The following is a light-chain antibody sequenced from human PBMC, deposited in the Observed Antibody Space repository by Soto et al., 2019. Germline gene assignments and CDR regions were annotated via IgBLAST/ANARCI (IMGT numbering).Light chain of an antibody. J-gene: IGKJ1*01. CDR1: QSVNSN. CDR2: GAS. V-gene: IGKV3-15*01. CDR3: QQYNNWWT. Sequence: EIVMTQSPATLSVSPGERATLSCRASQSVNSNLAWYQQKPGQAPRLLIYGASTRATGIPARFSGSGSETVFTLTISSLQSEDFAVYYCQQYNNWWTFGQGTKVEIK.